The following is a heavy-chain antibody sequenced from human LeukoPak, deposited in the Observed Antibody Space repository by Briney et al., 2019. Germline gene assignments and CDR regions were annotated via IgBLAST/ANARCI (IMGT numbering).Heavy chain of an antibody. V-gene: IGHV3-11*01. CDR1: GFTFSASY. CDR2: ISNSGTSI. Sequence: GGSLRLSCAASGFTFSASYMSWLRQAPGKGLECVSYISNSGTSIYYSDSVKGRFTISRDNAKNSLYLQMNSLRAEDTAVYYCAKKGYYDGSGYYMYYFDHWGQGTLVTVSS. D-gene: IGHD3-22*01. CDR3: AKKGYYDGSGYYMYYFDH. J-gene: IGHJ4*02.